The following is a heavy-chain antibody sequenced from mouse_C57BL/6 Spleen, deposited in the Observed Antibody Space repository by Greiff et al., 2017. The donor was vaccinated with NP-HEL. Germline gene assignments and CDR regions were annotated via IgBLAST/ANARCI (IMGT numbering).Heavy chain of an antibody. CDR2: ISDGGSYT. J-gene: IGHJ3*01. V-gene: IGHV5-4*01. CDR1: GFTFSSYA. Sequence: EVQGVESGGGLVKPGGSLKLSCAASGFTFSSYAMSWVRQTPEKRLEWVATISDGGSYTYYPDNVKGRFTISRDNAKNNLYLQMSHLKSEDTAMYYCARAPAYWGQGTLVTVSA. CDR3: ARAPAY.